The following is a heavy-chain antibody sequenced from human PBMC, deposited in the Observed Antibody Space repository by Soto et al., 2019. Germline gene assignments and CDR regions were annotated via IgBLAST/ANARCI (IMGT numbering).Heavy chain of an antibody. CDR2: ISYDGNNK. J-gene: IGHJ4*02. CDR1: RFTFSSYP. D-gene: IGHD6-19*01. V-gene: IGHV3-30-3*01. CDR3: AREASLWSGWSQYYFDN. Sequence: QVQLVESGGGVVQPGRSLRLSCAASRFTFSSYPMHWVRQAPGKGLEWVAIISYDGNNKYYADSVKGRFTISRDNSKNTRYLQMNPLKRDDTAVYYCAREASLWSGWSQYYFDNWGQGTLVTVSS.